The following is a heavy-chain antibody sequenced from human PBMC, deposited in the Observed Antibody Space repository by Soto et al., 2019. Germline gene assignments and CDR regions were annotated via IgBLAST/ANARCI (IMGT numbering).Heavy chain of an antibody. D-gene: IGHD3-22*01. Sequence: GASVKVSCKASGHTFTSYGISWVRQAPGQGLEWVGWISAHNGDTRYAQNLQGRITMTTDTFTNTAYMELTSLTSDDTAVYYCARDWSRYYDSSGLMWFYWGQGTLVTV. CDR3: ARDWSRYYDSSGLMWFY. CDR2: ISAHNGDT. CDR1: GHTFTSYG. J-gene: IGHJ4*02. V-gene: IGHV1-18*01.